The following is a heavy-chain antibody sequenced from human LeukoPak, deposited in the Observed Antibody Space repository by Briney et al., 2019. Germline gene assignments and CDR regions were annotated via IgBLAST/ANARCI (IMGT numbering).Heavy chain of an antibody. D-gene: IGHD3-22*01. J-gene: IGHJ4*02. CDR2: IIPILGIT. CDR1: GGTFSSYA. CDR3: ARGSHPHYYDSSGYYQNLFDY. Sequence: ASVKVSCKASGGTFSSYAISWVRQAPGQGLEWMGRIIPILGITNYAQKFQGRVTITADKSTSTAYMELSSLRSEDTAVYYCARGSHPHYYDSSGYYQNLFDYWGQGTLVTVSS. V-gene: IGHV1-69*04.